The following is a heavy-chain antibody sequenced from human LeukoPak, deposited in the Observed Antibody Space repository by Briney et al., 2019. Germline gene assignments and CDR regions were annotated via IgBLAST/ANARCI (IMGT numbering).Heavy chain of an antibody. CDR2: ISSSSSYI. CDR3: ARDGSGSYYKFDY. J-gene: IGHJ4*02. Sequence: GGSLRLPCAASGFTFSSYSMNWVRQAPGKGLEWVSSISSSSSYIYYADSVKGRFTISRDNAKNSLYLQMNSLRAEDTAVYYCARDGSGSYYKFDYWGQGTLVTVSS. CDR1: GFTFSSYS. D-gene: IGHD3-10*01. V-gene: IGHV3-21*01.